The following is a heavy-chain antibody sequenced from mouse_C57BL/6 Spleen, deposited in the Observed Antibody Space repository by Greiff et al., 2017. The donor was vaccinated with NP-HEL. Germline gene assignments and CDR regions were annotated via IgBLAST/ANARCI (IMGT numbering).Heavy chain of an antibody. D-gene: IGHD1-1*01. J-gene: IGHJ4*01. CDR1: GFNIKDYY. CDR2: IDPEDGDT. Sequence: DVQLQQSGAELVRPGASVKLSCTASGFNIKDYYMHWVKQRPEQGLEWIGRIDPEDGDTEYAPKFQGKATMTADTSSNTAYLQLSSLTSEDTAVYYCTTTVGARGAMDYWGQGTSVTVSS. V-gene: IGHV14-1*01. CDR3: TTTVGARGAMDY.